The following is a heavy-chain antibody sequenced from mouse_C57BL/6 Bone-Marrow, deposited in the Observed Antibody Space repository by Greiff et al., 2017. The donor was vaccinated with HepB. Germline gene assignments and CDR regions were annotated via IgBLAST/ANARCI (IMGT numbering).Heavy chain of an antibody. CDR3: AGRGNYGSSFDY. CDR1: GFTFSDYY. J-gene: IGHJ2*01. D-gene: IGHD1-1*01. Sequence: EVQVVESGGGLVQPGGSLKLSCAASGFTFSDYYMYWVRQTPEKRLEWVAYISNGGGSTYYTDTVKGRFTISRDNTKNTLYLQMSRLKSEATAMYYCAGRGNYGSSFDYWGQGTTLTVSS. V-gene: IGHV5-12*01. CDR2: ISNGGGST.